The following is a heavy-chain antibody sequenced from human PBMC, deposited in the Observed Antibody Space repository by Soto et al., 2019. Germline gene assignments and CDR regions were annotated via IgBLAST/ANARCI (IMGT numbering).Heavy chain of an antibody. CDR2: IYWNDDK. CDR1: GFSLSTSGVG. CDR3: AHSHLKITIFGVVQYYFDY. Sequence: SGPTLVNPTQTLTLTCTFSGFSLSTSGVGVGWIRQPPGKALEWLVLIYWNDDKRYSPSLKSRLTITKDTSKNQVVLTMTNMDPVDTATYYCAHSHLKITIFGVVQYYFDYWGQGTLVTVSS. V-gene: IGHV2-5*01. J-gene: IGHJ4*02. D-gene: IGHD3-3*01.